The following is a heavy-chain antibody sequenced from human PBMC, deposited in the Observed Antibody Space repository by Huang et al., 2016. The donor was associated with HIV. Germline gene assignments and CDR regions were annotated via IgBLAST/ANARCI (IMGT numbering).Heavy chain of an antibody. V-gene: IGHV3-15*01. CDR1: GFTFSNAW. D-gene: IGHD2-2*01. CDR2: IKSKTEGGTT. Sequence: EVQLVESGGGLVKPGGSLRLSCAASGFTFSNAWMSWVRQAAGKGLEGVGLIKSKTEGGTTDYASPVKGRFTISRDDSKKTLYLKMNSLKSEDTAVYYCSSGSTSSPDYYYYYGMEVWGQGTTVTVSS. J-gene: IGHJ6*02. CDR3: SSGSTSSPDYYYYYGMEV.